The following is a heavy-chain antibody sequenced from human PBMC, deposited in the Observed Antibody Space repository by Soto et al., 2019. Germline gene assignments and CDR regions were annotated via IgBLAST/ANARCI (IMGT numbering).Heavy chain of an antibody. CDR1: GGSIRSGGYS. Sequence: PSETLSLTCAVSGGSIRSGGYSWSWIRQPPGKGLEWIGYIYHSGSTYYNPSLKSRVTISVDRSKNQFSLKLSSVTAADTAVYYCARVSHQVEPQRIVLVPAAKGGVGDNWFDPWGQGTLVTVSS. J-gene: IGHJ5*02. CDR3: ARVSHQVEPQRIVLVPAAKGGVGDNWFDP. CDR2: IYHSGST. V-gene: IGHV4-30-2*01. D-gene: IGHD2-2*01.